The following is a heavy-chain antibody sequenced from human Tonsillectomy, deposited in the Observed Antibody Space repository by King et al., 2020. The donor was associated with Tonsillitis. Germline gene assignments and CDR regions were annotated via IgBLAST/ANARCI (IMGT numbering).Heavy chain of an antibody. D-gene: IGHD3-9*01. V-gene: IGHV3-64*01. CDR2: ISSNGGST. CDR3: ARSHVLRYFVWLATPFDY. CDR1: GFTFSSYA. Sequence: VQLVESGGGLVQPGGSLRLSCAASGFTFSSYAMHWVRQAPGKGLEYVSAISSNGGSTYYANSVKGRFTISRDNSKNTLYLQMGSLRAEDMAVYYCARSHVLRYFVWLATPFDYWGQGTLVTVSS. J-gene: IGHJ4*02.